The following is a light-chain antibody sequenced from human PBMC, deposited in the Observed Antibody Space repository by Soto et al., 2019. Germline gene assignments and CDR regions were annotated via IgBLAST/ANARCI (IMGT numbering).Light chain of an antibody. J-gene: IGLJ1*01. CDR1: SSDVGGSNY. V-gene: IGLV2-14*03. CDR3: GSYTSTSTLYV. CDR2: DVS. Sequence: QSALTQPASVSGSPGQSITISCTGTSSDVGGSNYVSWYQQHPGKAPKLMIYDVSNRPSGVSNRFSGSQSANTATLTISGLQAEDEADYYCGSYTSTSTLYVFGTGTKLTVL.